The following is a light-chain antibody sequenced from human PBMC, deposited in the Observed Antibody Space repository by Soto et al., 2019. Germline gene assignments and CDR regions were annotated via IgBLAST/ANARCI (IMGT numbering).Light chain of an antibody. Sequence: DLQMTQSPSSLSASVGDRVTITCRASQSILSYLNWYQQKPGKAPKVLIYAASSLQSGVPSRFSGSGTATDFTLTISSLQPEDIETYYCQQSDSSPWTFGQGTKVEIK. CDR3: QQSDSSPWT. CDR2: AAS. V-gene: IGKV1-39*01. J-gene: IGKJ1*01. CDR1: QSILSY.